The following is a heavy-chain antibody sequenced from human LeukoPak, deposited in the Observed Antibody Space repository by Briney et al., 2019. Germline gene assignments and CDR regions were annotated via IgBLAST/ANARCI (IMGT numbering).Heavy chain of an antibody. CDR2: ISSSDSTI. CDR3: ARVFVATINYYYYYMDV. Sequence: GGSLRLSCAASGFTFSSYEMNWVRQAPGKGLEWVSYISSSDSTIYYADSVKGRFTISRDNAKNSLYLQMNSLRAEDTAVYYCARVFVATINYYYYYMDVWGKGTTVTVSS. V-gene: IGHV3-48*03. D-gene: IGHD5-24*01. J-gene: IGHJ6*03. CDR1: GFTFSSYE.